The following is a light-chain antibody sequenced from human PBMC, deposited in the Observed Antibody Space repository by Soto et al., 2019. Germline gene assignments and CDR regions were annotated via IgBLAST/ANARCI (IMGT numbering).Light chain of an antibody. V-gene: IGKV1-9*01. CDR2: AAS. CDR1: QGISSY. CDR3: QQLNSYSWT. J-gene: IGKJ1*01. Sequence: IQFTQSPSSLSASVGDRVTITCRASQGISSYLAWYQQKPGKAPKLLIYAASTLQSGVPSRFSGSGSGTDFTLTISSPQPEDFATYYCQQLNSYSWTFGQGTKVDIK.